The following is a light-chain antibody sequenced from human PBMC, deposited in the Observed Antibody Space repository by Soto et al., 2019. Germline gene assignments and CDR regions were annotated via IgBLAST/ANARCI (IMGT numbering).Light chain of an antibody. V-gene: IGLV2-8*01. CDR3: SSYAGSVL. CDR2: EVY. CDR1: SSDVGGYDY. Sequence: QSALTQPPSASGSPGQSVTISCTGTSSDVGGYDYVSWYQQHPGKAPKLMIYEVYKRPSGVPDRFSGSKSGNTASLTVSGLQAEDEADYYCSSYAGSVLFGGGTKLTVL. J-gene: IGLJ2*01.